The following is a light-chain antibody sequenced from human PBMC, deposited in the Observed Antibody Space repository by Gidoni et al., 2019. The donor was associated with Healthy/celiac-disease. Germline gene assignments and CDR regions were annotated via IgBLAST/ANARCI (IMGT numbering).Light chain of an antibody. CDR3: QQRSNWPPLFT. CDR2: YAS. CDR1: QSVSSY. J-gene: IGKJ3*01. V-gene: IGKV3-11*01. Sequence: EIVLTQSPATLSLSPGERATLSCRASQSVSSYLAWYQQKPVPAPRLLIYYASNRAPGIPAMFSGSGSGTDFTLTISSLEPEDFAVYYCQQRSNWPPLFTFGPGTKVDIK.